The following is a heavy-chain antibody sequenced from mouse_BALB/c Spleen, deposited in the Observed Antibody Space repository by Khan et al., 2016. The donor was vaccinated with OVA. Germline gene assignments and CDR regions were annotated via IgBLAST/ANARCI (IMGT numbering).Heavy chain of an antibody. CDR3: ARSGNYEYDRFAY. J-gene: IGHJ3*01. D-gene: IGHD2-4*01. CDR1: GYTFTDYN. Sequence: IQLVQSGPELVKPGASVKISCKASGYTFTDYNMHWVKQSHGKSLEWIGYIYPYNGGTGYNQKVKSKATLTVDNSSSTAYMELRSLTSEDSAGYYGARSGNYEYDRFAYGGQGTLVTVSA. V-gene: IGHV1S29*02. CDR2: IYPYNGGT.